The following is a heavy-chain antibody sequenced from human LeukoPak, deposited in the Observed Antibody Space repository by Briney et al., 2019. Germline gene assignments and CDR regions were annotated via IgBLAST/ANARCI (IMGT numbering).Heavy chain of an antibody. D-gene: IGHD2-2*01. CDR2: ISSSSSYI. J-gene: IGHJ4*02. V-gene: IGHV3-21*01. CDR3: ARGSDRYCSSTSCYREEYFDY. CDR1: GFTFSSYS. Sequence: GGSLRLSCAASGFTFSSYSMNWVRQAPGKGLEWVSSISSSSSYIYYADSVKGRFTISRDNAKNSLYLQMNSLRAEDTAVYYCARGSDRYCSSTSCYREEYFDYWGQGTLVTVSS.